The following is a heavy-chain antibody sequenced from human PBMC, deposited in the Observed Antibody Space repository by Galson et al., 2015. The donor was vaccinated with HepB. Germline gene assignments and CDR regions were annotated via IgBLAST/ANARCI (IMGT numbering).Heavy chain of an antibody. CDR2: IIRIFGTA. Sequence: SVKVSCKASGGTLNNYPIHWVRQAPGQGLEWMGGIIRIFGTAMYAQKFQGRVTITADESTSTAYMELSSLRSEDTAVYYCAREGGHYYDSSGYYYDHTLRGAFDIWGQGTMVTVSS. D-gene: IGHD3-22*01. CDR3: AREGGHYYDSSGYYYDHTLRGAFDI. V-gene: IGHV1-69*13. CDR1: GGTLNNYP. J-gene: IGHJ3*02.